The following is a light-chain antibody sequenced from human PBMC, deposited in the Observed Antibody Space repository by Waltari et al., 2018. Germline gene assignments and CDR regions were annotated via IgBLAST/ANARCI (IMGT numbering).Light chain of an antibody. J-gene: IGLJ1*01. Sequence: SYELPQPPSVSVSPGQTATISCSGDKLGDKYACWYQQKPGQSPVLVIYQDNRRPSGIPERFSGSNSGNTATLTISGTQAMDEADYYCQAWDSSAAGVFGTGTKVTVL. CDR2: QDN. CDR3: QAWDSSAAGV. CDR1: KLGDKY. V-gene: IGLV3-1*01.